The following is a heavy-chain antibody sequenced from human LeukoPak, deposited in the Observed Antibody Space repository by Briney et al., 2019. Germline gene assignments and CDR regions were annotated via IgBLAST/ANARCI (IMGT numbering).Heavy chain of an antibody. CDR3: ARSPVVTVGPLKLPDCYMDV. Sequence: PSETLSLTCTVSGGSISSYYWSWIRQPPGKGLEWIGDIHYSGSTNHNPSLKSRVTISVDTSKNQFSLKLSSVTAADTAVYYCARSPVVTVGPLKLPDCYMDVWGKGTTVTVSS. CDR1: GGSISSYY. D-gene: IGHD2-15*01. CDR2: IHYSGST. V-gene: IGHV4-59*01. J-gene: IGHJ6*03.